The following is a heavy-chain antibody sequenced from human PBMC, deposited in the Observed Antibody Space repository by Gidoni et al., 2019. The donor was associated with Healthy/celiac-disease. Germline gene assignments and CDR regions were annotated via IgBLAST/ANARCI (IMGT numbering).Heavy chain of an antibody. CDR2: IYYGGSA. J-gene: IGHJ2*01. CDR1: GGSVSSGSYY. Sequence: QVQLQESGPGLVKPSETLSLTCTVSGGSVSSGSYYWSWIRQPPGKGLEWIGYIYYGGSANYNPSLKSRVTISVDTSKNQFSLNLTSVTAADTAVYYCARDELPWNFDLWGRGTLVTVSS. V-gene: IGHV4-61*01. D-gene: IGHD3-10*01. CDR3: ARDELPWNFDL.